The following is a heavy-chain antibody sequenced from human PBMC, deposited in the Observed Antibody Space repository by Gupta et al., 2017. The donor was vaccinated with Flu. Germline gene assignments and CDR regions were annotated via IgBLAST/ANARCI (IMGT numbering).Heavy chain of an antibody. CDR3: ARDSLDIVVVPAAMGDFNYYYYYYMDV. J-gene: IGHJ6*03. CDR1: GYTFNSYY. CDR2: INPSGGST. D-gene: IGHD2-2*01. Sequence: QVQLVQSGAEVKKPGASVKVSCKASGYTFNSYYMHWVRQAPGQGLEWMGIINPSGGSTSYAQKFQGRVTMTRDTSTSTVYMELSSLRSEDTAVYYCARDSLDIVVVPAAMGDFNYYYYYYMDVWGKGTTVTVSS. V-gene: IGHV1-46*02.